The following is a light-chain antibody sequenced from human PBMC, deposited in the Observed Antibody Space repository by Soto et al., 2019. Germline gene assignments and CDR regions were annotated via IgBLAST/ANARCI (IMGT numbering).Light chain of an antibody. CDR1: QSVSSN. J-gene: IGKJ1*01. V-gene: IGKV3-15*01. CDR3: QQYNNWPTWT. Sequence: EIVMTQSPATLSVSPGERATLSCRASQSVSSNLAWYQQKPGQAPRLLIYGASTRATGIPARFSGSGSGTEFTLTISSLQSEDFAVYYCQQYNNWPTWTFCQVTMVEIK. CDR2: GAS.